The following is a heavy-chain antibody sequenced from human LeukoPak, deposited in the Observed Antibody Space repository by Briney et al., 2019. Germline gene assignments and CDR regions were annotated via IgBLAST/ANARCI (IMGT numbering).Heavy chain of an antibody. CDR3: ARDVTYHGGDWFDP. V-gene: IGHV3-48*04. D-gene: IGHD4-23*01. Sequence: PGGSLRLSCAASGFTFSSYGMSWVRQAPGKGLEWVSYISSTASSIYYADSVKGRFTISRDNAKNSLYMQMNSLRAEDTAVYYCARDVTYHGGDWFDPWGQGTLVTVSS. J-gene: IGHJ5*02. CDR2: ISSTASSI. CDR1: GFTFSSYG.